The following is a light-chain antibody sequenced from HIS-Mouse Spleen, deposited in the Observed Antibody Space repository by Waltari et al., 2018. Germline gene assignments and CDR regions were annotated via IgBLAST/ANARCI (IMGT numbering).Light chain of an antibody. Sequence: QSALTQPASVSGSPGQSITISCTGTSSDVGSYNLVSWYQQHPGKAPKLMIYEGSKRPSGVSMRFSCSKSGNTASLTSSVLQAEDEADYYCCSYAGSSTWVFGGGTKLTVL. CDR2: EGS. CDR3: CSYAGSSTWV. V-gene: IGLV2-23*01. CDR1: SSDVGSYNL. J-gene: IGLJ3*02.